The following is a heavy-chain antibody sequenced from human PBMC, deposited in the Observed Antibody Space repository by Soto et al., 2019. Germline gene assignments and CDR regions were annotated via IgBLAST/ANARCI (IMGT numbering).Heavy chain of an antibody. CDR3: YVYCSSTSCYGAPNYYYYYYMDV. CDR2: IRSKANSYAT. D-gene: IGHD2-2*01. V-gene: IGHV3-73*01. J-gene: IGHJ6*03. Sequence: GGSLRLSCAASGFTFSGSAMHWVRQASGKGLEWVGRIRSKANSYATAYAASVKGRFTISRDDSKNTAYLQMNSLKTEDTAVYYCYVYCSSTSCYGAPNYYYYYYMDVWGKGTTVTVSS. CDR1: GFTFSGSA.